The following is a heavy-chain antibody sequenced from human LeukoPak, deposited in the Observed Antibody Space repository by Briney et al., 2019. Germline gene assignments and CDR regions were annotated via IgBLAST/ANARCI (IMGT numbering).Heavy chain of an antibody. CDR3: ARNPSGFYYYYYGMDV. CDR2: INSDGSST. D-gene: IGHD7-27*01. CDR1: GFTFSSYW. Sequence: GGSLRLSCAASGFTFSSYWMHWVRRAPGRGLVWVSRINSDGSSTSYADSVKGRFTISRDNAKNTLYLQMNSLRAEDTAVYYCARNPSGFYYYYYGMDVWGQGTTVTVSS. V-gene: IGHV3-74*01. J-gene: IGHJ6*02.